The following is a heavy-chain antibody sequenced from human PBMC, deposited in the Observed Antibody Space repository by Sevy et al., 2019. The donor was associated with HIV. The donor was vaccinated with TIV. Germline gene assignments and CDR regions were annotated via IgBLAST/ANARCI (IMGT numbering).Heavy chain of an antibody. CDR1: GFTFSSYA. V-gene: IGHV3-30-3*01. CDR3: TLLEGYCSSTSCPFHFDY. D-gene: IGHD2-2*01. CDR2: ISYDGSNK. J-gene: IGHJ4*02. Sequence: GGSLRLSCAASGFTFSSYAMHWVRQAPGKGLEWVAVISYDGSNKYYGDSVKGRFTTSRDNSKNTLYLQMNRLRAEDTAVYYCTLLEGYCSSTSCPFHFDYWGQGTLVTVSS.